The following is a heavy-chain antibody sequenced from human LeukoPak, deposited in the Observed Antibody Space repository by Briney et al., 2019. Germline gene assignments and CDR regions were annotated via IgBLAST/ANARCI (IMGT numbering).Heavy chain of an antibody. CDR2: ITRSGGST. Sequence: GGSLRLSCAASGFTFSSYAMSWVRQAPGKGLEWVSAITRSGGSTYYADSVKGRFTISRDNSRNTLCLQMNSLRAEDTAVYFCASEYNIGGFDYWGQGTLVTVSS. J-gene: IGHJ4*02. V-gene: IGHV3-23*01. D-gene: IGHD6-19*01. CDR3: ASEYNIGGFDY. CDR1: GFTFSSYA.